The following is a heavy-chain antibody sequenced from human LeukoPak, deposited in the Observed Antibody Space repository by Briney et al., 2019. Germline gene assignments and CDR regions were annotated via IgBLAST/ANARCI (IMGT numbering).Heavy chain of an antibody. D-gene: IGHD2-2*01. CDR1: GGSISSGGYY. CDR3: ARDSSRRSSTGN. J-gene: IGHJ4*02. Sequence: PSETLSLTCTVSGGSISSGGYYWSWIRQHPGKGLEWIGYIYYSGSTYYNPSLKSRVTISVDTSKNQFSLKLSSVTAADTAVYYCARDSSRRSSTGNWGQGTLVTVSS. CDR2: IYYSGST. V-gene: IGHV4-31*03.